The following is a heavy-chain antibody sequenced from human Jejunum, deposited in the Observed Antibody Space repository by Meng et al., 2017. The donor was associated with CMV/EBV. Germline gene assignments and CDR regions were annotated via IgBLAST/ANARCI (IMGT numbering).Heavy chain of an antibody. Sequence: SCQASGYTFNHFYLHWVRQAPGQGLEWMGWVNPNNGGTDYAQKFQGRVIMTSDTSISTVYMELSRLTFDDTAVYYCARGPWGFDLWGQGTRVTVSS. CDR2: VNPNNGGT. CDR3: ARGPWGFDL. D-gene: IGHD7-27*01. J-gene: IGHJ4*02. CDR1: GYTFNHFY. V-gene: IGHV1-2*02.